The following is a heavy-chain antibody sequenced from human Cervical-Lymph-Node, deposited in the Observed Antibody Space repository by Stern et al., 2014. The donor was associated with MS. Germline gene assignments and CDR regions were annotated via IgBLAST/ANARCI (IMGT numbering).Heavy chain of an antibody. Sequence: VQLLESGGGLVKPGGSLRLSCRGSGFNFNDHYMSWIRQPPGMGLEWLVYISSSGSAMYYADSVKGRFTISRDNAEKSLDLQMTSLRAEDTAVYYCARGLGNLDYWGRGTLVTVSS. CDR2: ISSSGSAM. J-gene: IGHJ4*02. CDR3: ARGLGNLDY. V-gene: IGHV3-11*01. CDR1: GFNFNDHY.